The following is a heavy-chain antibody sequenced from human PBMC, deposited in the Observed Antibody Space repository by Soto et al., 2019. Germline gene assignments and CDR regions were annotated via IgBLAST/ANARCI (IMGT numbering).Heavy chain of an antibody. CDR2: IYHSGST. CDR3: ASPRQGNYDFLSGYYALDY. CDR1: GYSISTGFN. Sequence: SETLSLTCAVSGYSISTGFNWAWIRQPPGKGLGWIGSIYHSGSTYYNLSLKSRVTISSDASKNQISLKLSSVTAADTAVYYCASPRQGNYDFLSGYYALDYWSQGTLVTVSS. D-gene: IGHD3-3*01. V-gene: IGHV4-38-2*01. J-gene: IGHJ4*02.